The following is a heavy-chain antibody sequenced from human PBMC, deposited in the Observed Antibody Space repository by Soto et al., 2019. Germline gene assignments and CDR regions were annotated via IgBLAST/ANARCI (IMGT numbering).Heavy chain of an antibody. J-gene: IGHJ6*03. D-gene: IGHD4-17*01. CDR3: ERVAEIDTVTKGCFYDMDV. CDR2: IIPILGVA. CDR1: GDTFSNHT. Sequence: QVQLVQSGAEVKKPGSSVKVSCKASGDTFSNHTISWVRQAPGQGLEWMGRIIPILGVADYAQKFLGSVTITAYKSRITACMVLGSMRSADTAGDYCERVAEIDTVTKGCFYDMDVWGKGTTVTVS. V-gene: IGHV1-69*02.